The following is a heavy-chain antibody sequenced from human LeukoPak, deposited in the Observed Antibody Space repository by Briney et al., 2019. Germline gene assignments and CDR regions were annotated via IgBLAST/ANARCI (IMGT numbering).Heavy chain of an antibody. CDR2: IIPIFGTA. CDR3: AREGGPLSIAAAGGDWFDP. J-gene: IGHJ5*02. D-gene: IGHD6-13*01. V-gene: IGHV1-69*05. CDR1: GGTFSSYA. Sequence: ASVKVSCKASGGTFSSYAISWVRQAPGQGLEWMGGIIPIFGTANYAQKFQGRVTMTRDTSISTAYMELSRLRSDDTAVYYCAREGGPLSIAAAGGDWFDPWGQGTLVTVSS.